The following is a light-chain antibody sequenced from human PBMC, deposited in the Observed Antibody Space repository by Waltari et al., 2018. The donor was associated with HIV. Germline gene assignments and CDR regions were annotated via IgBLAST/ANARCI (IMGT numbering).Light chain of an antibody. J-gene: IGLJ2*01. CDR2: RNK. V-gene: IGLV1-47*01. CDR3: AAWDDSLRGVV. CDR1: SSNIGSNY. Sequence: QSVLTQPPSASGTPGQRVTIYCSGSSSNIGSNYVHGYQPPPGTTPKLLIYRNKQRPSGVPDRFSGSKSGTSASLAISGLRSEHEADYYCAAWDDSLRGVVFGGGTKLTVL.